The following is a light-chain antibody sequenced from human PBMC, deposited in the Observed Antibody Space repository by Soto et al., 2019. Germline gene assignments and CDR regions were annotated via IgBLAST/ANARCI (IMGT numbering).Light chain of an antibody. CDR2: GAS. CDR3: KQYNDWPPYT. Sequence: EVVMTQSPATLSASPGDRVILSCRASQSIGNNLAWYQQRPGQAPRVLMYGASSRATDTPARFSGSGSATDFTLTISSLQSEDFAVYYCKQYNDWPPYTFGQGTKLEIK. CDR1: QSIGNN. J-gene: IGKJ2*01. V-gene: IGKV3-15*01.